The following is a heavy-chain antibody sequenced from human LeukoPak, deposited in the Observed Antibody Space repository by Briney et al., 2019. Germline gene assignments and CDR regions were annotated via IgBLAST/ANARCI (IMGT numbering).Heavy chain of an antibody. J-gene: IGHJ5*02. CDR3: AKDQGKRFDP. Sequence: GGSLRLSCAASGSTFSSYAMSWVRRAPGKGLEWVSAISGSGGSTYYADSVKGRFTISRDNSKNTLYLQMNSLRAEDTAVYYCAKDQGKRFDPWGQGTLVTVSS. CDR2: ISGSGGST. CDR1: GSTFSSYA. V-gene: IGHV3-23*01.